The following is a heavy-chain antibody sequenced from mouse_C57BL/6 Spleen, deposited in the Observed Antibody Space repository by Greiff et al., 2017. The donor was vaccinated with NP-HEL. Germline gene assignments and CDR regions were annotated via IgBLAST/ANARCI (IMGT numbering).Heavy chain of an antibody. V-gene: IGHV1-52*01. CDR1: GYTFTSYW. CDR2: IDPSDSET. D-gene: IGHD2-5*01. CDR3: ARGKVYSNCFAY. J-gene: IGHJ2*01. Sequence: QVQLQQPGAELVRPGSSVKLSCKASGYTFTSYWMHWVKQRPIQGLEWIGNIDPSDSETHYNQKFKDKATLTVDKSSSTAYMQLSSLTSEDSAVYYCARGKVYSNCFAYWGQGTTLTVSS.